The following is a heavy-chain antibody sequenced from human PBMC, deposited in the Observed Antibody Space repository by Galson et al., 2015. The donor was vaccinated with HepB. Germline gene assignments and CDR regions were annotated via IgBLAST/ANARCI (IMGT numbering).Heavy chain of an antibody. J-gene: IGHJ6*02. Sequence: SVKVSCKVSGSKITELSLFWVRQAPAKGLEWMGGFDSEDGETTYAQKFQGRISVTEDTTTDTVYMELSSLRSDDTAVYYCACPWEGDSVLSVEYYGLDVWGQGTTVIVSS. D-gene: IGHD2-21*02. CDR2: FDSEDGET. V-gene: IGHV1-24*01. CDR3: ACPWEGDSVLSVEYYGLDV. CDR1: GSKITELS.